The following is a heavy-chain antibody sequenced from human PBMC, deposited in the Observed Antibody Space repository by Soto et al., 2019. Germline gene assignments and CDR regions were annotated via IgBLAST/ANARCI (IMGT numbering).Heavy chain of an antibody. J-gene: IGHJ6*02. Sequence: GESLKISCKGSGYRFTNYWIGWVRQMPGKGLEWMGIIDPGDSDTRYSPSFQGQVTISVDKSISTAYLQWSSLKASDTAMYYCAARVGNSPLYYYGVDVWGQGTTVTVSS. D-gene: IGHD3-10*01. CDR2: IDPGDSDT. V-gene: IGHV5-51*01. CDR3: AARVGNSPLYYYGVDV. CDR1: GYRFTNYW.